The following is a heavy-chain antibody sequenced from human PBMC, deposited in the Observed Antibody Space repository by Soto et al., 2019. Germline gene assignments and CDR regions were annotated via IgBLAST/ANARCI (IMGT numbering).Heavy chain of an antibody. D-gene: IGHD3-3*01. CDR2: IYYSGST. CDR3: ARAHGFVFWSGHYPSYYHDLDV. Sequence: GLEWIGYIYYSGSTNYNPSLKSRVTISVDTSKNQFSLKLSSVTAADTAVYYCARAHGFVFWSGHYPSYYHDLDV. V-gene: IGHV4-59*01. J-gene: IGHJ6*03.